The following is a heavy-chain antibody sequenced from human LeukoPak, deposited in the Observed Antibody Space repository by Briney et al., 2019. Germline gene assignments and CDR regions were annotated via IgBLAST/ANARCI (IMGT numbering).Heavy chain of an antibody. Sequence: GASVKVSCKASGYTFVNYGISWVRQAPGQGLEWMGWISVNNGNAKYAQKIQGRVTMTTDTSTSTAYMELRSLRSDDTAVYYCAKDRGHIYYGWGIKIDSWGQGTLATVSS. D-gene: IGHD3-10*01. CDR3: AKDRGHIYYGWGIKIDS. CDR2: ISVNNGNA. V-gene: IGHV1-18*01. J-gene: IGHJ5*01. CDR1: GYTFVNYG.